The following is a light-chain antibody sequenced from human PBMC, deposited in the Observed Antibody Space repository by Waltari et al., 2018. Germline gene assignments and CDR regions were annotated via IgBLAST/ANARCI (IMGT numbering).Light chain of an antibody. CDR1: DSDVGAYDF. CDR3: SSYTTSSAPGV. J-gene: IGLJ1*01. Sequence: QSALTQPASVSGSPGQSITISCSGTDSDVGAYDFVSWYQQHPGKAPHLIIYEVSNRPSWISNRFSASNSGNTASLTISWLQAEDEADYYCSSYTTSSAPGVFGTGTRVTVL. V-gene: IGLV2-14*01. CDR2: EVS.